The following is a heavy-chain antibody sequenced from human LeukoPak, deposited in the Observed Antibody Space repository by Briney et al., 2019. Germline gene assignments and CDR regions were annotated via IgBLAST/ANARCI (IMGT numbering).Heavy chain of an antibody. Sequence: PGGSLRLSCAASGFTFSSFAMSWVRQAPGEGLEWVSTISGSGGRKYYADSLKGRFTISRDNSQNTLYLQMASLRAGDTALYYCARDLVGFEPSAFDLWGQGTVVTVSS. D-gene: IGHD1-14*01. CDR2: ISGSGGRK. CDR3: ARDLVGFEPSAFDL. J-gene: IGHJ3*01. V-gene: IGHV3-23*01. CDR1: GFTFSSFA.